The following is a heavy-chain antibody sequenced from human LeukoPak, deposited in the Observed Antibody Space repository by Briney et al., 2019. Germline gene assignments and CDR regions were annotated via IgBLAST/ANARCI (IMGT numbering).Heavy chain of an antibody. D-gene: IGHD2-15*01. Sequence: PGGSLRLSCAASGFTFSSYAMSWVRQAPGKGLEWVSGINWNGGSTGYADSVKGRFTISRDNAKKSLYLQMNSLRAEDTAVYYCARDRDEYCSGGSCSVFDYWGQGTLVTVSS. CDR3: ARDRDEYCSGGSCSVFDY. J-gene: IGHJ4*02. V-gene: IGHV3-20*04. CDR2: INWNGGST. CDR1: GFTFSSYA.